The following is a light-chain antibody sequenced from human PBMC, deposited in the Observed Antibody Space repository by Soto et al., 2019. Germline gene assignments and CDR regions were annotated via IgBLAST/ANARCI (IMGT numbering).Light chain of an antibody. V-gene: IGKV4-1*01. Sequence: DIVMTQSPDSLAVSLGERATINCKSSQSILYSSNHKNYLAWHQQKPGQPPKLLIYWASTRESGVPDRFSGSGSGTDFTLTISSLQAEDVAVYYCQQYYSTPLTFGGGTKVEIK. J-gene: IGKJ4*01. CDR2: WAS. CDR3: QQYYSTPLT. CDR1: QSILYSSNHKNY.